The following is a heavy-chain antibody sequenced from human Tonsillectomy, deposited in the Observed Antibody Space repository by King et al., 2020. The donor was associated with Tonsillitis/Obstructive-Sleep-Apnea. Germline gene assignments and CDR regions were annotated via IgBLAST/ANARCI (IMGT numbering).Heavy chain of an antibody. CDR2: ISPNSGRS. Sequence: VQLVESGAEVKKPGASVTVSCTASGYTLSGYYLHWVRQAPGQGLEWVGRISPNSGRSNHAQKFQGRVNMTRDTSISTAYMEMSSLRSDDTAVYYCVRSSFWSGLHDDHWGQGTLVTVSS. J-gene: IGHJ4*02. D-gene: IGHD3-3*01. CDR3: VRSSFWSGLHDDH. V-gene: IGHV1-2*06. CDR1: GYTLSGYY.